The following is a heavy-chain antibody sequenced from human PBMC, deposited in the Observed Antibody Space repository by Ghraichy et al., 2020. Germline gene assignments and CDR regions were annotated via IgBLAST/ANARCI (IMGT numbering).Heavy chain of an antibody. CDR1: GFTVSSNY. Sequence: GESLNISCAASGFTVSSNYMSWVRQAPGKGLEWVSVIYSGGNTYYADSVKGRFTISRDNSKNTLYLQMNSLRAEDTAVYYCARWGDYGDDAFDIWGQGTMVTVSS. CDR2: IYSGGNT. CDR3: ARWGDYGDDAFDI. D-gene: IGHD4-17*01. V-gene: IGHV3-53*01. J-gene: IGHJ3*02.